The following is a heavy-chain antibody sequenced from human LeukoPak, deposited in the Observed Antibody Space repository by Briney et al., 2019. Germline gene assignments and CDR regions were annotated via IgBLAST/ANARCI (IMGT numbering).Heavy chain of an antibody. CDR1: GFTFTNYW. CDR3: AKSATKYNDDIES. CDR2: IDSDGSST. D-gene: IGHD5/OR15-5a*01. J-gene: IGHJ4*02. Sequence: PGGSLRLSCAASGFTFTNYWMHWVRQAPGEGLMWVSRIDSDGSSTGYADSVKGRFTISRDNSKNTVYLQMNSLRPEDTAVYFCAKSATKYNDDIESWGQGTLVTVSS. V-gene: IGHV3-74*01.